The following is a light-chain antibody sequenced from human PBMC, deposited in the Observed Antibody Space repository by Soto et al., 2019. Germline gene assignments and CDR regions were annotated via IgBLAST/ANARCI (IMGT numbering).Light chain of an antibody. CDR3: QQRSNWPLT. Sequence: EIVLTQSPVTLSLSPGERATLSCRASQSVSSFLAWYQQKPGQAPRLLIYDASNRATGIPARFSGSGSGTDFTLTISSLEPEDFAAYYCQQRSNWPLTFGGGTKVDIK. CDR2: DAS. CDR1: QSVSSF. J-gene: IGKJ4*01. V-gene: IGKV3-11*01.